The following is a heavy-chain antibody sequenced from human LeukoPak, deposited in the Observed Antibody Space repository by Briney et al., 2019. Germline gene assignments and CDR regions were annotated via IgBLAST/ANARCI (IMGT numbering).Heavy chain of an antibody. CDR1: GFTFGDYA. V-gene: IGHV3-49*04. Sequence: GGSLRLSCTASGFTFGDYAMSWVRQAPGKGLEWVGFIRSKAYGGTTEYAASVKGRFTISRDDSKSIAYLQMNSLKTEDTAVYYCTRATFSYMDVWGKGTTVTISS. CDR2: IRSKAYGGTT. J-gene: IGHJ6*03. CDR3: TRATFSYMDV.